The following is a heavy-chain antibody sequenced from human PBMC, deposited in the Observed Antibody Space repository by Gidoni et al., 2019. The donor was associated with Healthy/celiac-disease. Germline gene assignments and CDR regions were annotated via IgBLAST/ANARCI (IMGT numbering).Heavy chain of an antibody. Sequence: QVQLQESGPGLVKPSETLSLTCTVSGGSISSYYWSWIRQPPGKGLEWIGYIYYSGSTNYNPSLKSRVTISVDTSKNQFSLKLSSVTAADTAVYYCARQGYDRRLDYWGQGTLVTVSS. J-gene: IGHJ4*02. CDR3: ARQGYDRRLDY. V-gene: IGHV4-59*01. D-gene: IGHD3-9*01. CDR2: IYYSGST. CDR1: GGSISSYY.